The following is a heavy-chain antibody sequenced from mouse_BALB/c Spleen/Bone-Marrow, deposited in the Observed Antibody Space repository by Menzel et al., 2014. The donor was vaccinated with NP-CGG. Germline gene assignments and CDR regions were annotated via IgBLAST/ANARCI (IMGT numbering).Heavy chain of an antibody. CDR2: IWGDGTT. CDR1: GFSLTDYG. J-gene: IGHJ4*01. CDR3: AREKYGNYYAMGY. V-gene: IGHV2-6-7*01. Sequence: VQLQESGPGLVAPSQRLSITCTVSGFSLTDYGINWVRQPPGKGLEWLGMIWGDGTTDYNSALRSRLSINKDNSRSQVFLKMNSLQTDDTARYYCAREKYGNYYAMGYWGQGTSVTVSS. D-gene: IGHD2-10*02.